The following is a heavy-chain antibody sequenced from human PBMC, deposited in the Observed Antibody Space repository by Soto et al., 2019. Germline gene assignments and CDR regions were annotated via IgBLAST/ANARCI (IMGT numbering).Heavy chain of an antibody. CDR3: ARAPGTGTYYYDSKWAFDI. D-gene: IGHD3-22*01. CDR1: GFTVSSNY. V-gene: IGHV3-53*01. Sequence: PGGSLRLSCAASGFTVSSNYMSWVRQAPGKGLEWVSVIYSGGSTYYADSVKGRFTISRDNSKNTLYLQMNSLRAEDTAVYYCARAPGTGTYYYDSKWAFDIWGQGTMVTVSS. J-gene: IGHJ3*02. CDR2: IYSGGST.